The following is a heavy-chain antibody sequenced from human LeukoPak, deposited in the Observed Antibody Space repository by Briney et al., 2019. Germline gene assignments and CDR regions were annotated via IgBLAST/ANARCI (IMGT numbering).Heavy chain of an antibody. CDR1: GYTFTSYD. Sequence: ASVKVSCKASGYTFTSYDINWVRQAPGQGLEWMGGIIPIFGTANYAQKFQGRVTITADESTSTAYMELSSLRSEDTAVYYCARAWEYDYVWGSFDYWGQGTLVTVSS. CDR3: ARAWEYDYVWGSFDY. CDR2: IIPIFGTA. V-gene: IGHV1-69*13. J-gene: IGHJ4*02. D-gene: IGHD3-16*01.